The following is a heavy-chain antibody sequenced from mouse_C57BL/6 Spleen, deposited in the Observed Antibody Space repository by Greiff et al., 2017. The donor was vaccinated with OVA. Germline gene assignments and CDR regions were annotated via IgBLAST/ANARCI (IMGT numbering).Heavy chain of an antibody. CDR2: INPSSGYT. D-gene: IGHD2-3*01. CDR3: ASDGRRAWFAY. CDR1: GYTFTSYW. J-gene: IGHJ3*01. Sequence: QVQLQQSGAELAKPGASVKLSCTASGYTFTSYWMHWVKQRPGQGLEWIGYINPSSGYTKYTPKFKAKATLTADKSSNTAYMQLSSLTSEDSAVYYCASDGRRAWFAYWGQGTLVTVSA. V-gene: IGHV1-7*01.